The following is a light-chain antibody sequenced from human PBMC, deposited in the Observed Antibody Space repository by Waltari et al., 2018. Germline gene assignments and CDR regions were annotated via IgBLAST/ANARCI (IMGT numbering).Light chain of an antibody. V-gene: IGKV3-15*01. CDR2: SAS. CDR3: QQHNDWLRT. CDR1: QSVSIN. J-gene: IGKJ1*01. Sequence: EVEMTQSPATLSVSPGERVSLSCRASQSVSINLSWYQQKPGQAPRLLMYSASIRAAGVPARFSGSGSGTEFALTISSLQSEDISVYYCQQHNDWLRTFGQGTKVEI.